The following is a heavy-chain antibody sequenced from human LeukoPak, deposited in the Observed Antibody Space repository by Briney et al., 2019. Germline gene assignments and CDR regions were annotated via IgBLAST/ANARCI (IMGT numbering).Heavy chain of an antibody. CDR3: ASEGDSSGYEYFDY. Sequence: GRCLRLSCAASGFTFSRYAMQWVRQAPGKGLEWVAVISYDGSNKYYADSVKGRFTISRDNSKNTLYLQMNSLRAEDTAVYYCASEGDSSGYEYFDYWGQGTLVTVSS. J-gene: IGHJ4*02. D-gene: IGHD3-22*01. CDR2: ISYDGSNK. V-gene: IGHV3-30*04. CDR1: GFTFSRYA.